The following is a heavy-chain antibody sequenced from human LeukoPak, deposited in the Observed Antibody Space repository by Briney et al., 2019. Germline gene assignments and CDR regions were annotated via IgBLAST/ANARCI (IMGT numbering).Heavy chain of an antibody. V-gene: IGHV4-59*01. D-gene: IGHD1-26*01. CDR1: GGSISSYY. CDR3: ARDIVGAIYNWFDP. J-gene: IGHJ5*02. Sequence: SETLSLTCTVSGGSISSYYWSWIRQPPGKGLEWIGYIYYSGSTNYNPSLKSRVTISVDTSKNQFSLKLSSVTAADTAVYYCARDIVGAIYNWFDPWGQGTLVTVSS. CDR2: IYYSGST.